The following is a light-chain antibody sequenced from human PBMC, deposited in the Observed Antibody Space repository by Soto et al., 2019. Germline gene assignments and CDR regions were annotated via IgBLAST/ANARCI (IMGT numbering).Light chain of an antibody. J-gene: IGLJ1*01. V-gene: IGLV2-14*01. CDR2: EVS. Sequence: VLTGPASVSGSPGQSITISCTGTSSDVGGYNYVSWYQQHPGKAPKLMIYEVSNRPSGVSNRFSGSKSGNTASLTISGLQAEDEADYYCSSSTSSSTYVFGTGTKGTVL. CDR1: SSDVGGYNY. CDR3: SSSTSSSTYV.